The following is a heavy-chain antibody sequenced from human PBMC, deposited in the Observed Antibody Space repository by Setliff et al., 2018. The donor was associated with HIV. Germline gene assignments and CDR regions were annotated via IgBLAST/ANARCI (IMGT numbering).Heavy chain of an antibody. J-gene: IGHJ3*02. CDR1: GYSFTSYG. Sequence: ASVKVSCKASGYSFTSYGITWVRQAPGQGLEWMGWISPYNGNTKYVEKLQDRVTMTTDTSTTTAYMELRSLRSDDTAVYYCASIVGATGGAFDIWGQGTMVTVSS. V-gene: IGHV1-18*01. CDR3: ASIVGATGGAFDI. CDR2: ISPYNGNT. D-gene: IGHD1-26*01.